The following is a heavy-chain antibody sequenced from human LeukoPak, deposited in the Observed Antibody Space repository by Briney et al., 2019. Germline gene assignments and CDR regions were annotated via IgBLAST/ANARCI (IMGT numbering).Heavy chain of an antibody. CDR3: ARGGPFPSSSSSREYYLDY. V-gene: IGHV1-18*01. J-gene: IGHJ4*02. D-gene: IGHD6-6*01. CDR2: RSIYNGNT. CDR1: GYDFINYG. Sequence: GASVKVSCKASGYDFINYGISWVRQAPGHGLEWMGWRSIYNGNTDYKLQGRVTMTTDTSTNTAYMEVRSLRSDDTAVYYCARGGPFPSSSSSREYYLDYWGQGTLVTVSS.